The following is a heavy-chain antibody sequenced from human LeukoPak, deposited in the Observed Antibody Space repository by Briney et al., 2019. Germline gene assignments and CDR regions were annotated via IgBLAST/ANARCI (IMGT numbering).Heavy chain of an antibody. D-gene: IGHD1-26*01. CDR3: AGEGGGALRGYYGMDV. CDR1: GFTFSSYW. Sequence: GGSLRLSCAASGFTFSSYWMSWVRQAPGKGLEWVANIKQDGSEKYYVDSVKGRFTISRDNAKNSLYLQMNSLRAEDTAVYYCAGEGGGALRGYYGMDVWGQGTTVTVSS. CDR2: IKQDGSEK. J-gene: IGHJ6*02. V-gene: IGHV3-7*01.